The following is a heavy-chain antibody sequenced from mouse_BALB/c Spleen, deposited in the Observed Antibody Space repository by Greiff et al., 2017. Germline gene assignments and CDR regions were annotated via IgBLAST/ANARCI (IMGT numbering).Heavy chain of an antibody. D-gene: IGHD2-1*01. J-gene: IGHJ1*01. CDR2: IDPANGNT. V-gene: IGHV14-3*02. CDR3: ARDGNYVGWYFDV. CDR1: GFNIKDTY. Sequence: VHVKQSGAELVKPGASVKLSCTASGFNIKDTYMHWVKQRPEQGLEWIGRIDPANGNTKYDPKFQGKATITADTSSNTAYLQLSSLTSEDTAVYYCARDGNYVGWYFDVWGAGTTVTVSS.